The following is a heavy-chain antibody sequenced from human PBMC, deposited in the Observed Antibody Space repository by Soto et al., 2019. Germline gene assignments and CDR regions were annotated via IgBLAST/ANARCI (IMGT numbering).Heavy chain of an antibody. CDR1: GFTFSSYA. D-gene: IGHD6-19*01. CDR2: ISYDGSNK. Sequence: VGSLRLSCAASGFTFSSYAMHWVRQAPGKGLEWVAVISYDGSNKYYADSVKGRFTISRDNSKNTLYLQMNSLRAEDTAVYYCARGGAVAGARSGYYYGMDVWGQGTTVIVSS. V-gene: IGHV3-30-3*01. CDR3: ARGGAVAGARSGYYYGMDV. J-gene: IGHJ6*02.